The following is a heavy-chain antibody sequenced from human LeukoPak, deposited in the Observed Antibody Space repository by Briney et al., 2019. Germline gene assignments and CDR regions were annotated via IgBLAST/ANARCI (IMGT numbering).Heavy chain of an antibody. V-gene: IGHV5-51*01. Sequence: GESLKISCKGSGYSFTSYWIGWVRQMPGKGLEWMGIIYPGDSDTIYTPSFNGQVTLSPDKSLSTAYLQWSSLKASDTAMYYCARWGPGGDGYTDYWGQGTLVTVSS. CDR2: IYPGDSDT. CDR3: ARWGPGGDGYTDY. CDR1: GYSFTSYW. D-gene: IGHD5-24*01. J-gene: IGHJ4*02.